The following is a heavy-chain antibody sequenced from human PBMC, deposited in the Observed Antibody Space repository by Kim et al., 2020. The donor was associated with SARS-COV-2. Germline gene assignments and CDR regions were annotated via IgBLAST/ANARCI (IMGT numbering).Heavy chain of an antibody. D-gene: IGHD1-26*01. CDR2: IYSDGRT. J-gene: IGHJ4*02. Sequence: GGSLRLSCAASRFIVSSNHMTWVRQAPGKGPECVAIIYSDGRTFYADSVEGRFTISRDSSKNTLYLQMNSLRADDTAVYYCARDGTYRLENWGQGTLITVSS. V-gene: IGHV3-53*01. CDR3: ARDGTYRLEN. CDR1: RFIVSSNH.